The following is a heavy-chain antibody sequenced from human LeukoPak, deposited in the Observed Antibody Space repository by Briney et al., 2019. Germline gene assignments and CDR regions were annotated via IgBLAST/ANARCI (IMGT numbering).Heavy chain of an antibody. Sequence: SETLSLTCTVSGGSISSTHYYWAWIRQPPGKGLEWIGYVDHTGSTNFNPSLNGRVSISRDTTKNLFSLKLSSVTAADTAVYYCARGYWFYFDYWGRGTLVTVSS. D-gene: IGHD2-8*02. CDR1: GGSISSTHYY. CDR2: VDHTGST. CDR3: ARGYWFYFDY. V-gene: IGHV4-61*05. J-gene: IGHJ4*02.